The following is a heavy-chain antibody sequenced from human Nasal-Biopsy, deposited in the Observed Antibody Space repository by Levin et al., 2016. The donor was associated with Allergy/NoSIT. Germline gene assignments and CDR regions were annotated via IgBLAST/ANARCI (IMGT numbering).Heavy chain of an antibody. D-gene: IGHD5-18*01. Sequence: GESLKISCAASGLTFSSYGIHWVRQAPGKGLEWVAVISYDGSNKYYADSVKGRFTITRDNSKNTLYLQMNSLRAEDTAVYYCAKDLGDVQLWSYYYYGMDVWGQGTTVTVSS. J-gene: IGHJ6*02. V-gene: IGHV3-30*18. CDR2: ISYDGSNK. CDR1: GLTFSSYG. CDR3: AKDLGDVQLWSYYYYGMDV.